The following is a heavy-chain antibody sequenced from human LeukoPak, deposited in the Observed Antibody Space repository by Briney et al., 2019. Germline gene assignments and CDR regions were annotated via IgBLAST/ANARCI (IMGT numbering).Heavy chain of an antibody. D-gene: IGHD6-19*01. J-gene: IGHJ4*02. Sequence: ASVRVSRKASGYTFTGYYIHWVRQAPGQGLEWMGWINPKRGGTHYAQKFQGRVTMTRDTSISTAYMELSRLRSDDAAVYYCAKYTAGMYYFDYYGQGTLATVSS. CDR2: INPKRGGT. CDR3: AKYTAGMYYFDY. V-gene: IGHV1-2*02. CDR1: GYTFTGYY.